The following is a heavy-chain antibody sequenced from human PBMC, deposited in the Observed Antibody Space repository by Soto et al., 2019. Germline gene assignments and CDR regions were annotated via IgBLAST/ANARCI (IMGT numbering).Heavy chain of an antibody. CDR1: GFTFSSYS. CDR2: ISSSSSTI. D-gene: IGHD3-3*01. CDR3: AKGGGHYYDFWSGPKN. V-gene: IGHV3-48*01. J-gene: IGHJ4*02. Sequence: GGSLRLSCAASGFTFSSYSMNWVRQAPGKGLEWVSYISSSSSTIYYADSVKGRFTISRDNSKNTLYLQMNSLRAEDTAVYYCAKGGGHYYDFWSGPKNWGQGTLVTVSS.